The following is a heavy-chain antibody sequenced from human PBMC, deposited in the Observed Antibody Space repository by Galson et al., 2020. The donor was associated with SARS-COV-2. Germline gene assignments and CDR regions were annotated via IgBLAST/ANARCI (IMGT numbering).Heavy chain of an antibody. CDR3: GRHKYYYYGMDV. J-gene: IGHJ6*02. CDR2: IYYSGST. V-gene: IGHV4-59*08. Sequence: ETSETLSLTCTVSRDSISGYYWSWIRQPPGKGLEWIGYIYYSGSTNYNPSLKSRVTISVDTPKNQLSLRLSSVTAADTAVYYCGRHKYYYYGMDVWGQGTTVTVSS. CDR1: RDSISGYY.